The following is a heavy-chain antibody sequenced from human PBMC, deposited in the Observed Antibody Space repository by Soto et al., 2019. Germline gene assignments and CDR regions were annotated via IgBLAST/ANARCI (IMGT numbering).Heavy chain of an antibody. CDR1: GGSISSGGYY. CDR2: IYYSGST. J-gene: IGHJ5*02. Sequence: SETLSLTCTVSGGSISSGGYYWSWIRQHPGKGLEWIGYIYYSGSTYYNPSLKSRVTISVDTSKNQFSLKLSSVTAVDTAVYYCARDLFPNWFDPWGQGTLVTVSS. CDR3: ARDLFPNWFDP. V-gene: IGHV4-31*03. D-gene: IGHD2-21*01.